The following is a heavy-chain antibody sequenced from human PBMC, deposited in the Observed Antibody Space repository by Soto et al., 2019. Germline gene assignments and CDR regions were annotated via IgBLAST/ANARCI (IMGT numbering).Heavy chain of an antibody. CDR2: IDWDDDK. Sequence: ESGPTLVNPTQTLTLTCTFSGFSLSTSGMCVSWIRQPPGKALEWLALIDWDDDKYYSTSLKTRLTISKDTSKNQVVLTMTNMDPVDTATYYCARMSIAAAGTDYYYYYGMDVWGQGTTVTVSS. J-gene: IGHJ6*02. V-gene: IGHV2-70*01. CDR1: GFSLSTSGMC. CDR3: ARMSIAAAGTDYYYYYGMDV. D-gene: IGHD6-13*01.